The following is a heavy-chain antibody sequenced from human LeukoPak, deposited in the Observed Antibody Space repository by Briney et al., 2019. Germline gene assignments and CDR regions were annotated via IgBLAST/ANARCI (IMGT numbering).Heavy chain of an antibody. CDR3: AKVAGYQPYYGMDV. CDR1: GFSFSSYA. Sequence: PGGSLRLSCAASGFSFSSYAMSRVRQAPGKGLEWVSAISGSGGTTYYADSVKGRFTISRDNSKNTLYLQMNSLRAEDTAEYYCAKVAGYQPYYGMDVWGQETTVTVSS. V-gene: IGHV3-23*01. J-gene: IGHJ6*02. D-gene: IGHD2-2*01. CDR2: ISGSGGTT.